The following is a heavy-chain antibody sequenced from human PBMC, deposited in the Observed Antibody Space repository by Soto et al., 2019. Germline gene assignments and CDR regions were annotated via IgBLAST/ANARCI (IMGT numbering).Heavy chain of an antibody. Sequence: GGSLRLSCAAYGFTFNTYAMNWVRQAPGKGLEWVASISGSGGTINYADSVKGRFTTSRDTSKNTLYLQMNSLSAEDTAVYYCAKGFIVVVTAIRPDDNFDVWGQGTMVTVS. D-gene: IGHD2-21*02. CDR2: ISGSGGTI. CDR1: GFTFNTYA. V-gene: IGHV3-23*01. CDR3: AKGFIVVVTAIRPDDNFDV. J-gene: IGHJ3*01.